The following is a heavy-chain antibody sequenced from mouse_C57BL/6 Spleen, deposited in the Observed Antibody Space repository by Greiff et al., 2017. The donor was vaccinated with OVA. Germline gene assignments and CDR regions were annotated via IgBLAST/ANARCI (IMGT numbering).Heavy chain of an antibody. CDR2: IDPETGGT. V-gene: IGHV1-15*01. CDR3: TRRGKLGFFAY. Sequence: QVQLKQSGAELVRPGASVTLSCKASGYTFTDYEMHWVKQTPVHGLEWIGAIDPETGGTAYNQKFKGKAILTADKSSSTAYMELRSLTSEDSAVYYCTRRGKLGFFAYWGQGTLVTVSA. CDR1: GYTFTDYE. J-gene: IGHJ3*01.